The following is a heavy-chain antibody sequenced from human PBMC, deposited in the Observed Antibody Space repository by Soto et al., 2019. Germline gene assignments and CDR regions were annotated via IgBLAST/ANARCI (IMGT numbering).Heavy chain of an antibody. J-gene: IGHJ6*03. CDR1: GYTFTSYD. CDR2: MNPNSGNT. CDR3: ARALYYCSGGSCYSYYYYMDV. D-gene: IGHD2-15*01. V-gene: IGHV1-8*01. Sequence: ASVKVSCKASGYTFTSYDINWVRQATGQGLEWMGWMNPNSGNTGYAQKFRGRVTMTRNTSISTAYMELSSLRSEDTAVYYCARALYYCSGGSCYSYYYYMDVWGKGTTVTVSS.